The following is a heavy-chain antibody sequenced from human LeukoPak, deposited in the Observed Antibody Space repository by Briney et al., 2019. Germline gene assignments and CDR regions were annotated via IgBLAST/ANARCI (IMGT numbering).Heavy chain of an antibody. J-gene: IGHJ4*02. D-gene: IGHD3-16*01. Sequence: GGSLRLSCAASGFTFSSYWMHWVRQAPGKGLVWVSRVNTDGSTPTYADSVKGRFTISRANAKNTLYLQMNSLRAEDTAVYYCARDRGSYSDYWGQGTLVTVSS. V-gene: IGHV3-74*01. CDR2: VNTDGSTP. CDR3: ARDRGSYSDY. CDR1: GFTFSSYW.